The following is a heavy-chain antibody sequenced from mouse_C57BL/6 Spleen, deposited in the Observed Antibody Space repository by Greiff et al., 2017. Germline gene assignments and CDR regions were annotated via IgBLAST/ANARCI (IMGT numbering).Heavy chain of an antibody. D-gene: IGHD2-1*01. V-gene: IGHV1-22*01. CDR2: INPNNGGT. Sequence: EVQLQESGPELVKPGASVKMSCKASGYTFTDYNMHWVKQSHGKSLEWIGYINPNNGGTSYNQKFKGKATLTVNKSSSTAYMELRSLTSEDSAVYYCARGLIYYGNYGAMDYWGQGTSVTVSS. J-gene: IGHJ4*01. CDR1: GYTFTDYN. CDR3: ARGLIYYGNYGAMDY.